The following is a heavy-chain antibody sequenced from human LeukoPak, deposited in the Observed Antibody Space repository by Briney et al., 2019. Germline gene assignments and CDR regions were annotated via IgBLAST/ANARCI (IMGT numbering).Heavy chain of an antibody. Sequence: SETLSLTCTVSGGSISSYYWSWIRQPPGKGLEWIGYIYYSGSTNYNPSLKSRVTISVATSKNQFSLKLSSVTAADTAVYYCARGQGYDILTGLYYYYGMDVWGKGTTVTVSS. CDR1: GGSISSYY. J-gene: IGHJ6*04. V-gene: IGHV4-59*01. D-gene: IGHD3-9*01. CDR2: IYYSGST. CDR3: ARGQGYDILTGLYYYYGMDV.